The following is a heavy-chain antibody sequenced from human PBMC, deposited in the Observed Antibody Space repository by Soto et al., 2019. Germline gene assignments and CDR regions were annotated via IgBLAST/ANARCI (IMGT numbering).Heavy chain of an antibody. CDR2: INAGNGNT. CDR1: GYTFTSYA. D-gene: IGHD3-22*01. Sequence: ASVKVSCKASGYTFTSYAMHWVRQAPGQRLEWMGWINAGNGNTKYSQKFQGRVTITRDTSASTAYMELSSLRSEDTAVYYCAVTTTTQNWWFDPWGQGTLVSVSS. CDR3: AVTTTTQNWWFDP. V-gene: IGHV1-3*01. J-gene: IGHJ5*02.